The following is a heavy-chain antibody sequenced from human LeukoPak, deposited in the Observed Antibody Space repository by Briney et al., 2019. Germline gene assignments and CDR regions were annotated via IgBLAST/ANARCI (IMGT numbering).Heavy chain of an antibody. CDR3: ARDRRDFPRSDAFDI. V-gene: IGHV4-59*12. CDR2: IYYSGST. J-gene: IGHJ3*02. CDR1: GDSISSYY. Sequence: SETLSLTCTVSGDSISSYYWSWIRQPPGKGLEWIGYIYYSGSTYNPSLKSRVTISVDKSKNQFSLKLSSVTAADTAVYYCARDRRDFPRSDAFDIWGQGTMVTVSS.